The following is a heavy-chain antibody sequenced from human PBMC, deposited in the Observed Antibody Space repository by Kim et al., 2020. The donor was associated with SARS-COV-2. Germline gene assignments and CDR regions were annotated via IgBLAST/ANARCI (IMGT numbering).Heavy chain of an antibody. CDR2: ISSGGGT. V-gene: IGHV3-23*01. CDR3: TKRPPISDSSGFTYYFHY. CDR1: GFTFSTYG. J-gene: IGHJ4*02. D-gene: IGHD3-22*01. Sequence: GGSLRLSCAASGFTFSTYGMDWVRQAPGKGLEWVSGISSGGGTYYADSVKGRFTISRDNSKNTMYLQMNSLRAEDTAVYYCTKRPPISDSSGFTYYFHYWGQGTLVTVSS.